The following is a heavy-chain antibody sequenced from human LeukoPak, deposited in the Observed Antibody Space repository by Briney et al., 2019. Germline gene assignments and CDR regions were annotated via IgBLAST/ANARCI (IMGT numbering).Heavy chain of an antibody. D-gene: IGHD3-10*01. CDR1: GGSISSGGYY. J-gene: IGHJ4*02. CDR3: ARAPYYGSRIEGVDY. CDR2: IYTSGST. Sequence: SETLSLTCTVSGGSISSGGYYWSWIRQPAGKGLEWIGRIYTSGSTNYNPSLKSRVTISVDTSKNQFSLKLSSVTAADTAVYYCARAPYYGSRIEGVDYWGQGTLVTVSS. V-gene: IGHV4-61*02.